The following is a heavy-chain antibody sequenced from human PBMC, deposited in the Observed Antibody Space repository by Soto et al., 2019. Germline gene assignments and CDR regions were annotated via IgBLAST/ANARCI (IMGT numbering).Heavy chain of an antibody. D-gene: IGHD5-12*01. Sequence: ASVKVSCKTSGYTKTSYDVNWVRQATGQGLEWMGWMNPNSGNTGYAQKFQGRVTMTRNTSISTAYMELSSLRSEDTAVYYCARQGYGGYVHWFDPWGQGTLVTV. J-gene: IGHJ5*02. CDR1: GYTKTSYD. CDR3: ARQGYGGYVHWFDP. CDR2: MNPNSGNT. V-gene: IGHV1-8*01.